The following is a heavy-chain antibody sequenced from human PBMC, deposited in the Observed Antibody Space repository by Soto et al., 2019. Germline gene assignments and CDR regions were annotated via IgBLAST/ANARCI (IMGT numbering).Heavy chain of an antibody. CDR2: IYYSGST. V-gene: IGHV4-59*12. D-gene: IGHD2-8*01. J-gene: IGHJ5*02. Sequence: PSETLSLTCTVSGGSINSYYWSWIRQPPGKGLEWIGYIYYSGSTNYNPSLKSRVTISMDRSKNQFSLNLSSVTAADTAVYYCARAGPGFCTNGVCWFDPWGQGTLVTVSS. CDR3: ARAGPGFCTNGVCWFDP. CDR1: GGSINSYY.